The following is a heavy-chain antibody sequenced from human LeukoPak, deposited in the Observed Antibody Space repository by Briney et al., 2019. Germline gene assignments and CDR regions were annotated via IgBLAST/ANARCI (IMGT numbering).Heavy chain of an antibody. CDR3: AGPLWFGELLSFLSNWFDP. J-gene: IGHJ5*02. D-gene: IGHD3-10*01. V-gene: IGHV3-23*01. CDR2: ISGRGGST. CDR1: GFTFNSYA. Sequence: GGSLRLSCAASGFTFNSYAMSWVRQAPGKGLEWVSSISGRGGSTYYADSVKGRFTISRDNSKNTLYLQMNSLRAEDTSVYYCAGPLWFGELLSFLSNWFDPWGQGTLVTVSS.